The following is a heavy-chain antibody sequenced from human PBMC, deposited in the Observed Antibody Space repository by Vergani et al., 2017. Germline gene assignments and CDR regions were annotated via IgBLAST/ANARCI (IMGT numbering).Heavy chain of an antibody. CDR3: ASRNPYDSSGYYYVLGAFDI. D-gene: IGHD3-22*01. J-gene: IGHJ3*02. Sequence: QVQLVQSGAEVKKPGSSVNVSCKASGGTFSSYAISWVRQAPGQGLEWMGGIIPIFGTANYAQKFQGRVTITADESTSTAYMELSSLRSEDTAVYYCASRNPYDSSGYYYVLGAFDIWGQGTMVTVSS. CDR1: GGTFSSYA. V-gene: IGHV1-69*13. CDR2: IIPIFGTA.